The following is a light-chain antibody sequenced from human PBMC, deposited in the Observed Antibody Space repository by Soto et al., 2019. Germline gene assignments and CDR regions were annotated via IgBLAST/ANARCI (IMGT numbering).Light chain of an antibody. CDR1: RSNIGAGYD. J-gene: IGLJ2*01. CDR2: GDN. CDR3: QSSDSSLSGWV. V-gene: IGLV1-40*01. Sequence: QSVLTQPPSVSGAPGQRLTISCTGSRSNIGAGYDVHWYQHLPGAAPKLLIYGDNNRPSGVPDRFSGSKSGTSASLAITGVQAEDEADYYCQSSDSSLSGWVFGGGTQLTV.